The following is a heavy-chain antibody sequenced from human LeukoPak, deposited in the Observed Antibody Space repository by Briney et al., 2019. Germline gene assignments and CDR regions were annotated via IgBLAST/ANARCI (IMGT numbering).Heavy chain of an antibody. CDR2: IRTTGDT. Sequence: GGSLRLSCAVSGFTFNYYDMHWVRQAPGKRLEWVSAIRTTGDTHYPDSVKGRFAMSREGAKNSVHLQMNTLRAGDTAVYYCARGVSYYYDNSGHPGWYFDLWGRGTLVTVSS. D-gene: IGHD3-22*01. J-gene: IGHJ2*01. CDR1: GFTFNYYD. CDR3: ARGVSYYYDNSGHPGWYFDL. V-gene: IGHV3-13*01.